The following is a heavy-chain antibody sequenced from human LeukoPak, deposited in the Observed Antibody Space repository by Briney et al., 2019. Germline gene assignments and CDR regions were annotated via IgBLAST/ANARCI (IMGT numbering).Heavy chain of an antibody. D-gene: IGHD4-17*01. Sequence: ASVKVSCKASGYTFTGYYMHWVRRAPGQGLEWMGRINPNSGGTNYAQKFQGKVTMARDTSISTAYMELSRLRSDDTAVYYCASPATVTNDDYWGQGTLVTVSS. V-gene: IGHV1-2*06. CDR1: GYTFTGYY. J-gene: IGHJ4*02. CDR3: ASPATVTNDDY. CDR2: INPNSGGT.